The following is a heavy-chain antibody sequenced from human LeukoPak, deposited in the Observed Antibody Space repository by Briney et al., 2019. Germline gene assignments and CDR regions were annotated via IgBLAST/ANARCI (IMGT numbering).Heavy chain of an antibody. D-gene: IGHD3-16*02. CDR3: ARDKYYDYVWGSYRPDY. CDR2: INPNSGGT. Sequence: ASVKVSCKASGYTFTGYYMHWVRQAPGQGLERVGRINPNSGGTNYAQKFQGRVTMTRDTSISTAYMELSRLRYDDTAVYYCARDKYYDYVWGSYRPDYWGQGTLVTVSS. V-gene: IGHV1-2*06. J-gene: IGHJ4*02. CDR1: GYTFTGYY.